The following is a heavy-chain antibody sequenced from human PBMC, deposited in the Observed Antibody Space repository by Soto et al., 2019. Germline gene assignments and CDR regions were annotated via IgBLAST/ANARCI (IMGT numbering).Heavy chain of an antibody. CDR3: ARSSSPGYYYYYGMDV. V-gene: IGHV3-48*02. CDR1: GFTFSSYS. J-gene: IGHJ6*02. D-gene: IGHD6-6*01. Sequence: EVQLVESGGGLVQPGGSLRLSCAASGFTFSSYSMNWVRQAPGKGLEWVSYISSSSSTIYYADCVKGRFTISRDNAKNSLYLEMNSLRDEDTAVYYCARSSSPGYYYYYGMDVWGQGTTVTVSS. CDR2: ISSSSSTI.